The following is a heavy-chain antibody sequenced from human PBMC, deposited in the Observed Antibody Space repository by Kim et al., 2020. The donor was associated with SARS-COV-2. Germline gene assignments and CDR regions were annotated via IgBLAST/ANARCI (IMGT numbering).Heavy chain of an antibody. CDR3: ATRSRLNRKIAVVDAFDI. Sequence: SVKVSCKASGGTFSSYAISWVRQAPGQGLEWMGGIIPIFGTANYAQKFQGRVTITADESTSTAYMELSSLRSEDTAVYYCATRSRLNRKIAVVDAFDIWGQGTMVTVSS. J-gene: IGHJ3*02. D-gene: IGHD6-19*01. CDR1: GGTFSSYA. CDR2: IIPIFGTA. V-gene: IGHV1-69*13.